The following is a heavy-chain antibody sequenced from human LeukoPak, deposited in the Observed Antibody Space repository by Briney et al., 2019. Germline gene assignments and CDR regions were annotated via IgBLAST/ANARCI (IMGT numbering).Heavy chain of an antibody. V-gene: IGHV1-3*03. Sequence: ASVKVSCTASGYSFTNHDIHWVRQAPGQRLEWMGCINPDNGNTKYSQEFQGRVTITRDTSATTAYMELSSLRSEDMAVYYCTLYNYWGQGTLVTVSS. J-gene: IGHJ4*02. CDR3: TLYNY. CDR1: GYSFTNHD. D-gene: IGHD2-2*02. CDR2: INPDNGNT.